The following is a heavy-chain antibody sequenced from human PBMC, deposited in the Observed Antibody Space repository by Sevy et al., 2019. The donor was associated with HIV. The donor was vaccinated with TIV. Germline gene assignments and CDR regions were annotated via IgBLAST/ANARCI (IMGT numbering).Heavy chain of an antibody. CDR1: GGPISSYY. V-gene: IGHV4-4*07. J-gene: IGHJ5*02. CDR2: IYTSGST. CDR3: ATGQNPNWFDP. Sequence: SETLSLTSTVSGGPISSYYWSWIRQPAGKGLEWIGRIYTSGSTNYNPSLKSRVTMSVDTSKNQFSLKLSSVTAADTAVYYCATGQNPNWFDPWGQGTLVTVSS.